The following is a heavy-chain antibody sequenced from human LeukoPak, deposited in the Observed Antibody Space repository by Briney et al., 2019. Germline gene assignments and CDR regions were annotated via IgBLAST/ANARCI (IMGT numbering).Heavy chain of an antibody. CDR1: GFSFSNSA. CDR2: ITSDDRT. Sequence: PGGSLRLSCAASGFSFSNSAMNWVRQAPGKGLEWVSGITSDDRTFYAGSVKGRFTISRDNSKNTLYLQMNSLRAEDTAVYYCAKRSSYYYGSGDTYFDYWGQGTLVTVSS. V-gene: IGHV3-23*01. D-gene: IGHD3-10*01. CDR3: AKRSSYYYGSGDTYFDY. J-gene: IGHJ4*02.